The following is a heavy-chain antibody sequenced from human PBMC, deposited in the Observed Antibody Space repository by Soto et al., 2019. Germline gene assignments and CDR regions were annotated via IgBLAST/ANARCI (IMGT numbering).Heavy chain of an antibody. V-gene: IGHV3-23*01. Sequence: GGSLRLSCAASGFTFSSYAMSWVCQAPGKGLEWVSAISGSGGSTYYADSVKGRFTISRDNSKNTLYLQMNSLRAEDTAVYYCAKDSNGYKINWFDPWGQGTLVTVSS. D-gene: IGHD5-12*01. CDR3: AKDSNGYKINWFDP. CDR1: GFTFSSYA. CDR2: ISGSGGST. J-gene: IGHJ5*02.